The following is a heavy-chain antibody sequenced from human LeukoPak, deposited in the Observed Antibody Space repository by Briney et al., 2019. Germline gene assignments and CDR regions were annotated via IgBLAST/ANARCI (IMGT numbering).Heavy chain of an antibody. CDR1: GYTFTSYG. J-gene: IGHJ3*02. CDR3: ARANYYDSIGGAFDI. D-gene: IGHD3-22*01. CDR2: ISAYNGNT. V-gene: IGHV1-18*01. Sequence: GASVKVSCKASGYTFTSYGISWVRQAPGQGLEWMGWISAYNGNTNYAQKLQGRVTMTTDTSTSTAYMELRSLRSDDTAVYYCARANYYDSIGGAFDIWGQGTMVTVSS.